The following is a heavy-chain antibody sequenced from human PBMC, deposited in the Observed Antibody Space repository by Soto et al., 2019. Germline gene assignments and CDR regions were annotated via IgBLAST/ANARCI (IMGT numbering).Heavy chain of an antibody. V-gene: IGHV4-34*01. CDR3: ARGRGAMVRGVFFDY. Sequence: SETLSLTCAVYGGSFSGYYWSWIRQPPGKGLEWIGEINHSGSTNYNPSLKSRVTISVDTSKNQFSLKLSSVTAADTAVYYCARGRGAMVRGVFFDYWGQGTLGTVS. D-gene: IGHD3-10*01. J-gene: IGHJ4*02. CDR2: INHSGST. CDR1: GGSFSGYY.